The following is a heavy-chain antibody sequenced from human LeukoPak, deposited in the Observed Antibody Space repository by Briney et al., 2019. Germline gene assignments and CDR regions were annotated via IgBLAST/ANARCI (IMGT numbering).Heavy chain of an antibody. CDR3: AKGGRFLEWLPPYYYYYYYMDV. Sequence: ASVKVSCKASGYTFTDYYIHWVRQAPGQGLEWMEWFNPNTGGTTTAPKFQDRVSMTRNPSISTAHMELTRLTSDDTAVYYCAKGGRFLEWLPPYYYYYYYMDVWGKGTTVTVSS. J-gene: IGHJ6*03. CDR2: FNPNTGGT. CDR1: GYTFTDYY. D-gene: IGHD3-3*01. V-gene: IGHV1-2*02.